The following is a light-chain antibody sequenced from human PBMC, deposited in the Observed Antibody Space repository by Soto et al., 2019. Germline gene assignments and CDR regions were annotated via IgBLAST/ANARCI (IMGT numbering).Light chain of an antibody. CDR3: QSFDSSLRVYV. Sequence: QSVLTQPPSASGSPGQSVTISCTGTSSDVGGYDYVSWYQQHPGKAPKLMIYEVTIRPSGVSDRFSGSKSGNTASLTVSGLQAEDEADYYCQSFDSSLRVYVFGSGTKVTVL. CDR1: SSDVGGYDY. CDR2: EVT. V-gene: IGLV2-8*01. J-gene: IGLJ1*01.